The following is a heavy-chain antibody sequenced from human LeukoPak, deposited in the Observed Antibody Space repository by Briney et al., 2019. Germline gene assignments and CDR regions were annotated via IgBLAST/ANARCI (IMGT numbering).Heavy chain of an antibody. Sequence: SETLSLTCAVYGGSFSGYYWSWIRQPPGKGLEWIGEINHSGSTNYNPSLKSRVTISVDTSKNQFSLKLSSVTAADTAVYYCARGRIGEAGYSYGRYYYYGMDVWGQGTTVTVSS. J-gene: IGHJ6*02. V-gene: IGHV4-34*01. CDR2: INHSGST. CDR1: GGSFSGYY. CDR3: ARGRIGEAGYSYGRYYYYGMDV. D-gene: IGHD5-18*01.